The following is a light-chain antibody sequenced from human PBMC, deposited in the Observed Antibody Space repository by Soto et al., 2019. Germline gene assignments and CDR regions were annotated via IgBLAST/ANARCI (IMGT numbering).Light chain of an antibody. CDR1: SSDVGGYNY. Sequence: QSVLTQPASVSGSPGQSITISCNGTSSDVGGYNYVSWYQQHPGKAPKFMIYDVSNRPSGVSNRFSGSKSGNTASLTISGLQAEDEADYYCSSYTTSNTRQIVFGTGTKFTVL. V-gene: IGLV2-14*01. J-gene: IGLJ1*01. CDR2: DVS. CDR3: SSYTTSNTRQIV.